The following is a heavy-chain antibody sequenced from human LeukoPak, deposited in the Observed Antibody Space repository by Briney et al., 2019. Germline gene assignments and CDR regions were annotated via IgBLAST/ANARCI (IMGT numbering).Heavy chain of an antibody. CDR1: GFTFSSYA. D-gene: IGHD3-22*01. CDR2: ISGSGGNT. J-gene: IGHJ4*02. CDR3: ARDLAYYLDSSGYYYFDH. V-gene: IGHV3-23*01. Sequence: PGGSLRLSCAASGFTFSSYAMSWVRQAPGKGLEWVSFISGSGGNTYYADSVKGRFTLSRHNSKNTPFLQMNNLRAEDTAVYYCARDLAYYLDSSGYYYFDHWGQGTLVTVSS.